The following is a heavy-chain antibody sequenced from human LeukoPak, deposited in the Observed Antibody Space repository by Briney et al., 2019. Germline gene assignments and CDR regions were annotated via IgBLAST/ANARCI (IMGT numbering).Heavy chain of an antibody. V-gene: IGHV3-30*02. CDR3: AKDGEGYGSGSYLFSGPDY. Sequence: GGSLRLSCAASGFTFSSYGMHWVRQAPGKGLEWVAFIRYDGSNKYYADSVKGRFTISRDNSKNTLYLQMNSLRAEDTAVYYCAKDGEGYGSGSYLFSGPDYWGQGTLVTVSS. CDR2: IRYDGSNK. J-gene: IGHJ4*02. D-gene: IGHD3-10*01. CDR1: GFTFSSYG.